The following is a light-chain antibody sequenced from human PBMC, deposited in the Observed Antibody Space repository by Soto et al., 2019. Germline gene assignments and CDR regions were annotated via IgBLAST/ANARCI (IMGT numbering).Light chain of an antibody. CDR3: SSYTSSSTL. CDR1: SSDVGGYNY. V-gene: IGLV2-14*03. Sequence: QSVLTQPASVSGSPGQSITISCTGTSSDVGGYNYVSWYQQHPGKAPKLMIYDVSNRPSGVSYRFSGSKSGNTASLTISGLQAEDEADYYCSSYTSSSTLFGGGTKVTVL. J-gene: IGLJ2*01. CDR2: DVS.